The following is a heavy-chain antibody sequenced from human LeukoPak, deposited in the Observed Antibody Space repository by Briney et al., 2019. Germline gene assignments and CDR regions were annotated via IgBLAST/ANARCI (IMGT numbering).Heavy chain of an antibody. CDR2: IVVGSGNT. CDR3: AAETSGNIVATANFDY. CDR1: GFTFTSSA. Sequence: SVKVSCKASGFTFTSSAVQWVRQARGQRLEWIGWIVVGSGNTDYAQKFQERVTITRDMSTSTAYMELSSLRSEDTAVYYCAAETSGNIVATANFDYWGQGTLVTVSS. D-gene: IGHD5-12*01. J-gene: IGHJ4*02. V-gene: IGHV1-58*01.